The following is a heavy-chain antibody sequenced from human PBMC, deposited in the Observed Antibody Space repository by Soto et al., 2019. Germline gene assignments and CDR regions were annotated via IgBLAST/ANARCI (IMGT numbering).Heavy chain of an antibody. CDR1: GGSLNPYY. CDR2: IYYSGIT. Sequence: SETLSLTCTVSGGSLNPYYWSWIRQPPGKGLEWIGNIYYSGITNYNPSLKSRVTISVDTSKNQFSLKLRSVTAADTAVYYCALAYSSGFDYWGLGTLVTVSS. D-gene: IGHD6-19*01. J-gene: IGHJ4*02. V-gene: IGHV4-59*08. CDR3: ALAYSSGFDY.